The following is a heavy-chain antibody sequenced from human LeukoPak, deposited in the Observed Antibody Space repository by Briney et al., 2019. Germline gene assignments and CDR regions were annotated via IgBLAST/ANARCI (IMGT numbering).Heavy chain of an antibody. D-gene: IGHD6-13*01. CDR2: VYYSGST. CDR3: ARRGVGIADSGKIDH. Sequence: SETLSLTCTVSGVSISSSSYYWGWIRQPPGKGLEWIGSVYYSGSTYYNPSLKSRVTISVDTSKNQFSLKLNSVTATDTAVYYCARRGVGIADSGKIDHWGQGTLVTVSS. CDR1: GVSISSSSYY. V-gene: IGHV4-39*01. J-gene: IGHJ4*02.